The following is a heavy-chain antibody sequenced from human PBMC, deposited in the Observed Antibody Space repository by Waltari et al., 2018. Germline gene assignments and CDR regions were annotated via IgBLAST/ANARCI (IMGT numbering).Heavy chain of an antibody. D-gene: IGHD7-27*01. CDR1: GFRFSDYW. Sequence: DVQLVESGGGIGQPGGSLRLSWVASGFRFSDYWMHWVRQDPEKGLVWVAHVNHDGTHTTYADSVKGRFTVSRDNAKNTVYLQMNSLRADDTAVYFCARDTPGDGIDYWGQGTLVTVSS. V-gene: IGHV3-74*01. J-gene: IGHJ4*02. CDR3: ARDTPGDGIDY. CDR2: VNHDGTHT.